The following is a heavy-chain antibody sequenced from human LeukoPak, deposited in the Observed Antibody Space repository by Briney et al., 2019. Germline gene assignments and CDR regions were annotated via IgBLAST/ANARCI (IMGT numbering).Heavy chain of an antibody. Sequence: SETLSLTCAVYGGSFSGYYWSWIRQPPGKGLEWIGEINHSGSTNYNPSLKSRVTISVDTSKNQFSLKLSSVTAADTAVYYCARGLRGYYGSGPSFDYWAREPWSPSPQ. CDR2: INHSGST. CDR3: ARGLRGYYGSGPSFDY. V-gene: IGHV4-34*01. J-gene: IGHJ4*02. D-gene: IGHD3-10*01. CDR1: GGSFSGYY.